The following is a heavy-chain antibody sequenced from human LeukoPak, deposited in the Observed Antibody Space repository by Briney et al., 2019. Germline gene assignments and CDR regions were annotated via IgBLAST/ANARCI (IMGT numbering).Heavy chain of an antibody. V-gene: IGHV4-39*07. D-gene: IGHD1-26*01. CDR2: IYYSGSA. CDR1: GGSISSSSYY. Sequence: PSETLSLTCTVSGGSISSSSYYWGWIRQPPGKGLEWIGSIYYSGSANYNPSLKSRVTISVDTSKNQFSLKQSSVTAADTAVYYCARSSSGSLYDAFDIWGQGTMVAVSS. J-gene: IGHJ3*02. CDR3: ARSSSGSLYDAFDI.